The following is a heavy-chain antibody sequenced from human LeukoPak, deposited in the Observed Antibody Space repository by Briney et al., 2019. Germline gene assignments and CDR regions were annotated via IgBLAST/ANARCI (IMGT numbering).Heavy chain of an antibody. V-gene: IGHV4-39*07. CDR1: GGSISSSSYY. CDR3: ARQRHGGDSSGYSYFDY. J-gene: IGHJ4*02. D-gene: IGHD3-22*01. Sequence: PSETLSLTCTVSGGSISSSSYYWGWIRQPPGKGLEWIGSIYYSGSTYYNPSLKSRVTISVDTSKNQFSLKLSSVTAADTAVYYCARQRHGGDSSGYSYFDYWGQGTLVTVSS. CDR2: IYYSGST.